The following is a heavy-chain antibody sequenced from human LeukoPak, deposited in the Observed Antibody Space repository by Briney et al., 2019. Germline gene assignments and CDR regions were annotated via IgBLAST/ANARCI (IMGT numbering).Heavy chain of an antibody. CDR1: GYPFTGYY. CDR3: ARDYDSELDY. J-gene: IGHJ4*02. CDR2: IDPNSGDT. Sequence: ASVKVSCKACGYPFTGYYMHWVRQAPGQELEWMGWIDPNSGDTNYAQNLQGRVTMTRDTSINTAYMEVNRLTFDDTAMYYCARDYDSELDYWGQGTLVTVSS. V-gene: IGHV1-2*02. D-gene: IGHD3-3*01.